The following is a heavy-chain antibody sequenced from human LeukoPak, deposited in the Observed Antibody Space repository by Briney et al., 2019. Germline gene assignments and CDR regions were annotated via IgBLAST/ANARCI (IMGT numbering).Heavy chain of an antibody. J-gene: IGHJ4*02. CDR1: GFTVSSNY. V-gene: IGHV3-66*01. CDR3: ARDLLYGSGSLIDY. CDR2: IYSGGST. Sequence: GGSLRLSCAASGFTVSSNYMSWVRQAPGKGLEWVSVIYSGGSTYYADSVKGRFTISRDNSKNTLYLQMNSLRAEDTAVYYCARDLLYGSGSLIDYWGQGTLVTVSS. D-gene: IGHD3-10*01.